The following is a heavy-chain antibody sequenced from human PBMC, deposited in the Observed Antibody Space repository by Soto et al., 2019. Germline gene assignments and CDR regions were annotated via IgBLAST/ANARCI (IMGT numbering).Heavy chain of an antibody. CDR3: VVGLEDVVGGQLDY. Sequence: QLQLQESGPGLVKPSQTLSLTCTVSGGSIRSGGHYWTWIRQLPGQGLEWIGYIYYSGRTYYSPTLESRLAISVNTSQNQFSLRLTAVTAADTAVYYGVVGLEDVVGGQLDYWGQGALVTVSS. J-gene: IGHJ4*02. CDR2: IYYSGRT. D-gene: IGHD2-15*01. CDR1: GGSIRSGGHY. V-gene: IGHV4-31*03.